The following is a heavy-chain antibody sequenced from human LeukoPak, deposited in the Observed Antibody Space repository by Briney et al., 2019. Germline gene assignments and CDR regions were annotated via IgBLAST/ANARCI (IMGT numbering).Heavy chain of an antibody. CDR2: MNPNSGNT. J-gene: IGHJ4*02. V-gene: IGHV1-8*01. CDR3: ARSLAVAGPWVDY. Sequence: ASVKVSCKASGYTFTSYDINWVRQATGQGLEWMGWMNPNSGNTGYAQKFQGRVTMTRNTSISTAYMELSSLRSEDTAVYYCARSLAVAGPWVDYWGQGTQVTVSS. CDR1: GYTFTSYD. D-gene: IGHD6-19*01.